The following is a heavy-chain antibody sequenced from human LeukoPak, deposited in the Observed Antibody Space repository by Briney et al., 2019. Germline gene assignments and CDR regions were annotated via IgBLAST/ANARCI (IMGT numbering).Heavy chain of an antibody. Sequence: GGSLRLSCAASGFPFSSYWMSWVRQAPGKGLEWVANIKQDGGEKFYVDSVKGRFTISRDNAKNSLYLQMNSLRAEDTAVYYCARDQAIFGVVIMGMEAFDIWGQGTMVTVSS. CDR1: GFPFSSYW. V-gene: IGHV3-7*03. D-gene: IGHD3-3*01. CDR3: ARDQAIFGVVIMGMEAFDI. J-gene: IGHJ3*02. CDR2: IKQDGGEK.